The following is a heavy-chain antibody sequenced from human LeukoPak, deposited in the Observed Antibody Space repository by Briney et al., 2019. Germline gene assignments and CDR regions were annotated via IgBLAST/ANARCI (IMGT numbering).Heavy chain of an antibody. CDR2: INHSGST. D-gene: IGHD6-13*01. J-gene: IGHJ4*02. CDR3: ARGGIAAAWDY. Sequence: SETLSLTCAVYGGSFSGYYWSWLRQAPGKGLEGIGKINHSGSTNYNPSLKSRVTISVDTSKNQFSLKLSSVAAAATAVYYCARGGIAAAWDYWGQGTLVTVSS. V-gene: IGHV4-34*01. CDR1: GGSFSGYY.